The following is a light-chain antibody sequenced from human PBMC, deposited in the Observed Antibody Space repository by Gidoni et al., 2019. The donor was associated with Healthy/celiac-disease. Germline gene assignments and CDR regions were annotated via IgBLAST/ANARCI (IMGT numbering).Light chain of an antibody. CDR3: QQYYSTPRLT. J-gene: IGKJ4*01. Sequence: DIVMTQSPDHLAVSLGERATINCNSSQSVLYSSNDKNYLAWYQQKPGQPPKLLIYWASTRESGVPDRFSGSGSGTDFTLTISSLQAEDVAVYYCQQYYSTPRLTFGGGTKVEIK. CDR1: QSVLYSSNDKNY. V-gene: IGKV4-1*01. CDR2: WAS.